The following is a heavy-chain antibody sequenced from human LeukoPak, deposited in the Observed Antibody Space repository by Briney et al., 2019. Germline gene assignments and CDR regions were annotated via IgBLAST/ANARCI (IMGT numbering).Heavy chain of an antibody. D-gene: IGHD6-13*01. V-gene: IGHV4-34*01. J-gene: IGHJ4*02. CDR1: GGSFSGYY. Sequence: SETLSLTCAVYGGSFSGYYWSWIRQPPGKGLEWIGEINHSGSTNYNPSLKSRVTISVDTSKNQFSLKLSSVTAADTAVYYCAVAAAGTELDYWGQGTLVTVSS. CDR3: AVAAAGTELDY. CDR2: INHSGST.